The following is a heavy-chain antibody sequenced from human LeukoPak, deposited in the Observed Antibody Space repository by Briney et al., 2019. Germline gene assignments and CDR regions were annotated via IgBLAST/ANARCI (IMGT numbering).Heavy chain of an antibody. CDR2: IHYSGST. J-gene: IGHJ4*02. Sequence: GSLRLSCVASGFIFSDAWMSWVRQPPGKALEWIGYIHYSGSTNYNPSLKSRVTISVDTSKNQFSLKLSSVTAADTAVYYCARDHSSGYNDYWGQGTLVTVAS. CDR1: GFIFSDAW. CDR3: ARDHSSGYNDY. V-gene: IGHV4-59*01. D-gene: IGHD3-22*01.